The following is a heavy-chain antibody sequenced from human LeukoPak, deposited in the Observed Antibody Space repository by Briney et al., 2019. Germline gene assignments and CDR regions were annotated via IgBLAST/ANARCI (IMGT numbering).Heavy chain of an antibody. CDR3: ARGGLWFGESDFDY. D-gene: IGHD3-10*01. Sequence: PSETLSLSCTVSGGSISSYYWSWIRQPTGKGLEWIGYIYYSGSTNYNPSLKSRVTISVDTSKNQFSLKLSSVTAADTAVYYCARGGLWFGESDFDYWGQGTLVTVSS. V-gene: IGHV4-59*01. CDR1: GGSISSYY. J-gene: IGHJ4*02. CDR2: IYYSGST.